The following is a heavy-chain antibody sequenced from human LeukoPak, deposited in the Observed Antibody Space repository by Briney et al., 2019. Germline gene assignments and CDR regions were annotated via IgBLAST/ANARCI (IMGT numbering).Heavy chain of an antibody. CDR2: INHSGRN. D-gene: IGHD3-10*01. V-gene: IGHV4-34*01. Sequence: SETLSLTCAVYGGSFSGYYWSWVRQPPGKGLEWVGEINHSGRNNYNPSLKSRVTISVDSSKIHFSLKLSSVTAADTAVYYCARLFLWFGELLPDWGQGTLVTVSS. J-gene: IGHJ4*02. CDR1: GGSFSGYY. CDR3: ARLFLWFGELLPD.